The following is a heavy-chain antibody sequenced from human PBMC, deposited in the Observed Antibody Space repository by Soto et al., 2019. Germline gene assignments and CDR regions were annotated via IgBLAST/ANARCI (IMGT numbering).Heavy chain of an antibody. D-gene: IGHD3-16*01. V-gene: IGHV3-23*01. CDR3: AKGFEGTDYYYGMDV. Sequence: GGSLRLSCAASGFTFSSYAMSWVRQAPGKGLEWVSAISGSGGSTYYADSVKGRFTISRDNSKNTLYLQMNSLRAEDTAVYYCAKGFEGTDYYYGMDVWGQGTTVTVSS. J-gene: IGHJ6*02. CDR2: ISGSGGST. CDR1: GFTFSSYA.